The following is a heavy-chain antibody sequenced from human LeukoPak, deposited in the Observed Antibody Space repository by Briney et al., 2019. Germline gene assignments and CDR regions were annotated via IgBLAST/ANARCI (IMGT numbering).Heavy chain of an antibody. CDR1: GDSIGRHY. CDR2: IYYSGST. D-gene: IGHD3-10*01. V-gene: IGHV4-59*11. CDR3: ARVDPRPGWFGVFDY. Sequence: SETLSLTCTVSGDSIGRHYWSWIRQPPGKGLEWIGYIYYSGSTNYNPSLKSRVTISVDTSKNQFSLKLNSVTAADTAVYYCARVDPRPGWFGVFDYWGQGTLVTVSS. J-gene: IGHJ4*02.